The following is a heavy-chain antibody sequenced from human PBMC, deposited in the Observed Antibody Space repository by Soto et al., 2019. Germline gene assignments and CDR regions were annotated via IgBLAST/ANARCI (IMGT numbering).Heavy chain of an antibody. CDR2: IYPGDSDT. J-gene: IGHJ6*02. D-gene: IGHD6-19*01. Sequence: GESLKISCKGSGYSFTSYWIGWVRQMPGKGLEWMGIIYPGDSDTSYSPSFQGQVTISADKSISTAYLQWSSLKASDTAMDYCARDPPVAGTDSYYGMDVWGQGTTVTVSS. CDR1: GYSFTSYW. V-gene: IGHV5-51*01. CDR3: ARDPPVAGTDSYYGMDV.